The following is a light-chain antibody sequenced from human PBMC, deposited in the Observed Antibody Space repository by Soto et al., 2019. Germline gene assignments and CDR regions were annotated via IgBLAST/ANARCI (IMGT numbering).Light chain of an antibody. J-gene: IGKJ1*01. CDR2: GAS. Sequence: DIVLTQSPGTLSLSPGERATLSCRASRSVSSNYLAWYQQKPGQAPRLLIYGASTRATGVPDRFSGSGSGTDFTLTISRLEPEDFAVYHCQQYGSLSWTFGQGTKVDIK. CDR1: RSVSSNY. CDR3: QQYGSLSWT. V-gene: IGKV3-20*01.